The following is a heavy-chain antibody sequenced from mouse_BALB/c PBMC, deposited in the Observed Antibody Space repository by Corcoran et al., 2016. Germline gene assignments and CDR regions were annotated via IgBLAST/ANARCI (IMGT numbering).Heavy chain of an antibody. J-gene: IGHJ2*01. D-gene: IGHD2-1*01. CDR3: AREVPGGNPFGD. CDR1: GYTFTSYV. V-gene: IGHV1S136*01. Sequence: EVQLQQSGPELVKPGASVKMSCKASGYTFTSYVMHWVKQKPGQGLEWIGYIYPYNDGTKYNEQFKGKATLTSDKSSSAAYLEFSSLTSEDSAVYYCAREVPGGNPFGDWGQGTTLTVSS. CDR2: IYPYNDGT.